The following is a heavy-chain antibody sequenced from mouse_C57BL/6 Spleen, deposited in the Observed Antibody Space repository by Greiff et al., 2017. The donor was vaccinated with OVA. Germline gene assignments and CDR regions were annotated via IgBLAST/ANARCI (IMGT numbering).Heavy chain of an antibody. CDR3: ARRPSNFYFDY. V-gene: IGHV1-72*01. J-gene: IGHJ2*01. CDR2: IDPNRGGT. CDR1: GYTFTSYW. Sequence: QVQLQQPGAELVKPGASVKLSCTASGYTFTSYWMHWVKQRPGRGLEWLGRIDPNRGGTKYTEKFKSKATLTVDKPSSTAYMQLSSLTSEDSAVYYCARRPSNFYFDYWGQGTTLTVSS. D-gene: IGHD4-1*01.